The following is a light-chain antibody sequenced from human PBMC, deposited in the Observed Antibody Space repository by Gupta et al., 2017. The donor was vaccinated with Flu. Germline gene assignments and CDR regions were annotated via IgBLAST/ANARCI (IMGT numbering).Light chain of an antibody. J-gene: IGKJ2*01. CDR1: QSIRSY. CDR3: QQSDSTPRYT. CDR2: AAS. V-gene: IGKV1-39*01. Sequence: DIQMTQSPSSLSASVGDGVTITCRASQSIRSYLNWYQQKPGKAPKLLIYAASTWHSEVPSRFSGSGSGRDFTLTNSRRQQEDYATYYCQQSDSTPRYTFGQGTKLEIE.